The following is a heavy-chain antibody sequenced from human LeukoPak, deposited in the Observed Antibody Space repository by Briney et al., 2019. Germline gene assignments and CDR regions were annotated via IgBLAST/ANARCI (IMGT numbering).Heavy chain of an antibody. CDR2: ISSSGSTI. CDR1: GFTFSSYE. J-gene: IGHJ4*02. D-gene: IGHD6-19*01. Sequence: GGSLRLSCAASGFTFSSYEMNWVRQAPGKGLEWVSYISSSGSTIYYADSVKGRFTISRDNAKNSLYLQMNSLRAEDTAVYYCARSYSSGYDYWGQGTLVTVSS. V-gene: IGHV3-48*03. CDR3: ARSYSSGYDY.